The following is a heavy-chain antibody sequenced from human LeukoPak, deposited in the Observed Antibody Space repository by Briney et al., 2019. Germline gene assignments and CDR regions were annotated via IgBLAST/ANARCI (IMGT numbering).Heavy chain of an antibody. CDR1: GGSFSGYY. Sequence: KPSETLSLTCAVYGGSFSGYYWSWIRQPPGKGVEWIGEINHSGSTNYNPSLKSRVTISVDTSKNQFSLKLSSVTAADTAVYYCARAPGYYGSGTPRGRRYYFDYWGQGTLVTVSS. V-gene: IGHV4-34*01. D-gene: IGHD3-10*01. CDR3: ARAPGYYGSGTPRGRRYYFDY. CDR2: INHSGST. J-gene: IGHJ4*02.